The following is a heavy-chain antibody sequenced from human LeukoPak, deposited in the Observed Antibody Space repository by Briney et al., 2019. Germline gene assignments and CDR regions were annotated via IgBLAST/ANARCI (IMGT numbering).Heavy chain of an antibody. J-gene: IGHJ4*02. Sequence: GASVKVSCKASGYTFTGYGIIWVRQAPGQGLEWLGWISAYKGSTKYPQMFQGRVTVTTDTFTSTAYMELRSLRSDDTAVYYCARADSGGYYVAYWYWGQGTLVTVSS. V-gene: IGHV1-18*01. D-gene: IGHD3-22*01. CDR3: ARADSGGYYVAYWY. CDR2: ISAYKGST. CDR1: GYTFTGYG.